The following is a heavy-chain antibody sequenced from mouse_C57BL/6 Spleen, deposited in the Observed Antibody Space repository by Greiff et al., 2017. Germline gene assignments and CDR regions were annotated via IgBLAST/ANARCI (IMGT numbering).Heavy chain of an antibody. Sequence: DVKLVESEGGLVQPGSSMKLSCTASGFTFSDYYMAWVRQVPEKGLEWVANINYDGSSTYYLDSLKSRFIISRDNAKNILYLQMSSLKSEDTATYYCARTWDRGAMDYWGQGTSVTVSS. V-gene: IGHV5-16*01. CDR2: INYDGSST. CDR3: ARTWDRGAMDY. CDR1: GFTFSDYY. D-gene: IGHD4-1*01. J-gene: IGHJ4*01.